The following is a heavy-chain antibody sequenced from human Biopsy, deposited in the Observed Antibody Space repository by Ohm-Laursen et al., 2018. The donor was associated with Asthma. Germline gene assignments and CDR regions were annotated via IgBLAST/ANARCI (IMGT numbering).Heavy chain of an antibody. CDR3: ARDLSFYDSSGYYRRWFDP. CDR1: GGSISSGAYY. V-gene: IGHV4-30-4*02. CDR2: ISYSGST. D-gene: IGHD3-22*01. Sequence: SDTLSFTCTVSGGSISSGAYYWRWIRQPPGKGLEWIGYISYSGSTYYNPSLKSRVTISVDTSKNQFSLKLSSVTAADTAVYYCARDLSFYDSSGYYRRWFDPWGQGTLVTVSS. J-gene: IGHJ5*02.